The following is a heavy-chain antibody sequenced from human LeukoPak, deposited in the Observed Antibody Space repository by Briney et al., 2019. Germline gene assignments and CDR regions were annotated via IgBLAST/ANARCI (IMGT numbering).Heavy chain of an antibody. CDR1: GGSFSGYY. CDR3: ASGIHGSEGTPNWFDP. CDR2: INHSGST. Sequence: PSETLSLTCAVYGGSFSGYYWSWIRQPPGKGLEWIGEINHSGSTNYNPSLKSRVTISVDTSKNQFSLQLSSVTAADTAVYYCASGIHGSEGTPNWFDPWGQGTLVTVSS. D-gene: IGHD3-10*01. J-gene: IGHJ5*02. V-gene: IGHV4-34*01.